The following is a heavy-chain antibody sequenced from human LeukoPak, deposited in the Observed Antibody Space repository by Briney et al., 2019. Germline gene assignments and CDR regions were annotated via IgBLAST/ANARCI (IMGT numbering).Heavy chain of an antibody. D-gene: IGHD3-3*01. J-gene: IGHJ5*02. CDR2: ISSSSSYI. V-gene: IGHV3-21*01. Sequence: GGSLRLSCAASGFTFSIHSMNWVRQAPGKGLEWVSSISSSSSYIYYADSVKGRFTISRDNTKNSLYLQMNSLRAEDTAVYYCARTNLEWLLNRFDPWGQGTLVTVSS. CDR1: GFTFSIHS. CDR3: ARTNLEWLLNRFDP.